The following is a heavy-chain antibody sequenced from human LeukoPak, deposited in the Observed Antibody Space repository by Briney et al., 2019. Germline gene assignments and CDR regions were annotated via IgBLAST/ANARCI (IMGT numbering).Heavy chain of an antibody. Sequence: GGSLRLSCAASGFTFSSYAMSWVRQAPGKGLEWVSVIYSGGSTYYADSVKGRFTISRDNSKNTLYLQMNSLRAEDTAVYYCARDVKDGSGYYYRWTGDWGQGTLVTVSS. CDR1: GFTFSSYA. V-gene: IGHV3-66*02. CDR2: IYSGGST. CDR3: ARDVKDGSGYYYRWTGD. D-gene: IGHD3-22*01. J-gene: IGHJ4*02.